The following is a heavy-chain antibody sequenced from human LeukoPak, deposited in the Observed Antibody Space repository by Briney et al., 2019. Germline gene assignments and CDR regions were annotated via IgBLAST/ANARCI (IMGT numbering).Heavy chain of an antibody. V-gene: IGHV1-2*02. J-gene: IGHJ4*02. D-gene: IGHD1-26*01. Sequence: ASVKVSRKASRYTFTHYYIHWVQQAPGQGLEGMGWVNPNSGGTNYAQKFQGRVTMTRDTTIGTAYMELSRLTSDDTALYYCARNVGPSGGPYYFDYWGQGTLVTVSS. CDR2: VNPNSGGT. CDR1: RYTFTHYY. CDR3: ARNVGPSGGPYYFDY.